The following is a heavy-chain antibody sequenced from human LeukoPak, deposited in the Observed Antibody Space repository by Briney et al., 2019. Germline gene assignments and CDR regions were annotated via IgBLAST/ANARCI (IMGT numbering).Heavy chain of an antibody. J-gene: IGHJ3*02. V-gene: IGHV3-74*01. CDR2: INSDGSST. Sequence: GGSLRLSCAASGFTFSSYWMHWVRQAPGKGLVWVSRINSDGSSTSYADSVKGRFTISRDNAKNSLYLQMNSLRAEGTAVYYCARDLKAIAARPDDAFDIWGQGTMVSVSS. CDR3: ARDLKAIAARPDDAFDI. CDR1: GFTFSSYW. D-gene: IGHD6-6*01.